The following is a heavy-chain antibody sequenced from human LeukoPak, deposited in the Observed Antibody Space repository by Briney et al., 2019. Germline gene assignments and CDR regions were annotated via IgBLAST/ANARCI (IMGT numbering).Heavy chain of an antibody. CDR3: AKDRVSGIIGGS. CDR1: GFTFSSYA. V-gene: IGHV3-23*01. Sequence: GGSLRLSCAASGFTFSSYAMSRVRQAPGKGLEWVSAISGSGGSTYYADSVEGRFTISRDNSKNTLYLQMNSLRAEDTAVYYCAKDRVSGIIGGSWGQGTLVTVSS. D-gene: IGHD1-14*01. J-gene: IGHJ5*02. CDR2: ISGSGGST.